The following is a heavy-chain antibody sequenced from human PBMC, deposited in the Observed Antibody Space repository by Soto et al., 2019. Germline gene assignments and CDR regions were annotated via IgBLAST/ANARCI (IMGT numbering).Heavy chain of an antibody. J-gene: IGHJ6*02. Sequence: QVQLQQWGAGLLKPSETLSLTCAVYGGSFSGYYWSWIRQPPGKGLEWIGEINHSGSTNYNPSLKSRVTISVDTYKNQFSLKLRSVTAADTAVYYCASDWYCGGDCYSNGMEVWGQGTTVTVSS. CDR1: GGSFSGYY. CDR3: ASDWYCGGDCYSNGMEV. CDR2: INHSGST. D-gene: IGHD2-21*02. V-gene: IGHV4-34*01.